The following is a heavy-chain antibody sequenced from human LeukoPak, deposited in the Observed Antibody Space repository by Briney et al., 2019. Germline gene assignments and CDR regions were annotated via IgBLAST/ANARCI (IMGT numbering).Heavy chain of an antibody. CDR1: GFTFSSYG. J-gene: IGHJ4*02. Sequence: TGGSLRLSCAASGFTFSSYGMHWVRQAPGKGLEWVAVIWYDGSNKYYADSVKGRFTISRDNSKNTLYLQMNSLRAEDTAVYYCARQMSGPWLALDYWGQGTLVTVSS. CDR2: IWYDGSNK. V-gene: IGHV3-33*01. CDR3: ARQMSGPWLALDY. D-gene: IGHD6-19*01.